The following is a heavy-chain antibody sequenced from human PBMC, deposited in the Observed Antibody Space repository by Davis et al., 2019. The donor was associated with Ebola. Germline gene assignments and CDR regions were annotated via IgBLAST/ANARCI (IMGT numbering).Heavy chain of an antibody. Sequence: GESLKISCAASGFTFSSYGMNWVRQAPGKGLEWVSYISSSGSTIYYADSVKGRFTISRDNAKNSLYLQMNSLSDEDTAVYYCAKAAQYYDFLSGYYGNWFDPWGQGTLVTVSS. V-gene: IGHV3-48*02. D-gene: IGHD3-3*01. J-gene: IGHJ5*02. CDR1: GFTFSSYG. CDR3: AKAAQYYDFLSGYYGNWFDP. CDR2: ISSSGSTI.